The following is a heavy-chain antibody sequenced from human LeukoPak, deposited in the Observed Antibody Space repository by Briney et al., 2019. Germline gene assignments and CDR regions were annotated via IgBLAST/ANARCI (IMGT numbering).Heavy chain of an antibody. CDR3: ARVTDDYGDHYYGMDV. CDR1: GFTFSSYE. J-gene: IGHJ6*02. Sequence: PGGSLRLSCAASGFTFSSYEMNWVRRAPGKGLEWVSYISNSDSTIHYADSVKGRFTISRDNAQNSLYLQMSSLRAEDTAVYYCARVTDDYGDHYYGMDVWGQGTTVTVSS. CDR2: ISNSDSTI. D-gene: IGHD4-17*01. V-gene: IGHV3-48*03.